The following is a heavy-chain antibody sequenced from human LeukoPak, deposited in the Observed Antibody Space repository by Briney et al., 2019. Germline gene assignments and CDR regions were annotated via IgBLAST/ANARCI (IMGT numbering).Heavy chain of an antibody. CDR1: GFTFDDYG. Sequence: GGSLRLSCAASGFTFDDYGMSWVRQAPGKGLEWVSGIDRNGDSTGYADSVEGRFTISRGNAKNSLYLQMNSLRAEDTAVYYCAKGYCSSTSCYSGYYYYYYYMDVWGKGTTVTVSS. CDR2: IDRNGDST. V-gene: IGHV3-20*04. CDR3: AKGYCSSTSCYSGYYYYYYYMDV. J-gene: IGHJ6*03. D-gene: IGHD2-2*02.